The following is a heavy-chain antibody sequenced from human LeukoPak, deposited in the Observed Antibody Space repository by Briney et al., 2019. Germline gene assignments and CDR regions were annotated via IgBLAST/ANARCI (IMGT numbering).Heavy chain of an antibody. CDR2: IYYSGST. V-gene: IGHV4-31*03. J-gene: IGHJ6*02. CDR3: ARDTAARAGGMDV. Sequence: SETLSLTCTVSGGSISSGGYYWSWICQHQGKGLEGIGYIYYSGSTYYNPSLKSRVTISVDTSKNQFSLKLSSVTAADTAVYYCARDTAARAGGMDVWGQGTTVTVSS. D-gene: IGHD4-17*01. CDR1: GGSISSGGYY.